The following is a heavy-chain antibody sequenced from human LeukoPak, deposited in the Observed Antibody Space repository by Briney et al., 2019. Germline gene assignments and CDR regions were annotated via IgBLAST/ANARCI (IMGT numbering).Heavy chain of an antibody. CDR1: GFTFSSYG. D-gene: IGHD3-10*01. Sequence: PGGSLQLSFAASGFTFSSYGMHWVRQAPGKGLEWVAVISYDGSNKNYADSVKGRFTISRDNSKNTLYLQMNSLRAEDTAVYYCAKGLNYYGSGSYYKPSLYYYYYGMDVWGQGTTVTVSS. J-gene: IGHJ6*02. V-gene: IGHV3-30*18. CDR2: ISYDGSNK. CDR3: AKGLNYYGSGSYYKPSLYYYYYGMDV.